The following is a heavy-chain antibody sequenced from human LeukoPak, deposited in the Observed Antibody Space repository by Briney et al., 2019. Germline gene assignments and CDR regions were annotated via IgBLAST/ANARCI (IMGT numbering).Heavy chain of an antibody. D-gene: IGHD5-12*01. J-gene: IGHJ6*03. Sequence: GGSLRLSCAASGFTFSSYEMNWVRQAPGKGLEWVSYISSSGSTIYYADSVKGRFTISRDHAKNSLYLQMNSLRAEDTAVYYCARGYKGATIHRDYYYYYYYMDVWGKGTTVTISS. CDR2: ISSSGSTI. CDR1: GFTFSSYE. CDR3: ARGYKGATIHRDYYYYYYYMDV. V-gene: IGHV3-48*03.